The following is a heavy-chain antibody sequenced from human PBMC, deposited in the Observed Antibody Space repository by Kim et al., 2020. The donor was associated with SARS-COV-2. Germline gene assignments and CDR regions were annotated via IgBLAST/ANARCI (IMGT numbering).Heavy chain of an antibody. CDR2: ISGRG. D-gene: IGHD3-10*01. Sequence: GGSLRLSCVASGFTFSSYAMTWVRQAPGKGLEWVSSISGRGPDSVRGRFTISRDNPKSTVYLQMNSLRVEDTAVYYCAKNGGSGSPYFYHMDVWGQGTTVTVSS. CDR3: AKNGGSGSPYFYHMDV. CDR1: GFTFSSYA. V-gene: IGHV3-23*01. J-gene: IGHJ6*02.